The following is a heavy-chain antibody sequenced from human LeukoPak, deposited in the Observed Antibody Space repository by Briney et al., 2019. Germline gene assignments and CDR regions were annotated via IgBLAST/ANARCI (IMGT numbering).Heavy chain of an antibody. CDR3: ARDFGGYSYGYDH. V-gene: IGHV3-9*01. D-gene: IGHD5-18*01. CDR2: ISWNSGSI. J-gene: IGHJ4*02. Sequence: GGSLRLSCAASGFTFDDYAMHWVRQAPGKGLELVSGISWNSGSIGYADSVKGRFTISKDNAKNAVYLQMNGLRAEDTAVYYCARDFGGYSYGYDHWGQGTLVTVSS. CDR1: GFTFDDYA.